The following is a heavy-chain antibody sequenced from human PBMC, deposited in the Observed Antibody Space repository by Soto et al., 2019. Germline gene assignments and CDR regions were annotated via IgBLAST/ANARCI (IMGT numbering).Heavy chain of an antibody. V-gene: IGHV4-34*01. CDR2: IHHSGST. CDR3: ARVAIVGVPAAIFRYYYYMDD. D-gene: IGHD2-2*03. Sequence: PPETLSLTCAVYGGSFSGYYWSWIRQPPGKGLEWVGEIHHSGSTNYNPSLKSRVTISVDTPKKQFSLKLSSVSAADTAVYYGARVAIVGVPAAIFRYYYYMDDWGKGTPLTVSS. CDR1: GGSFSGYY. J-gene: IGHJ6*03.